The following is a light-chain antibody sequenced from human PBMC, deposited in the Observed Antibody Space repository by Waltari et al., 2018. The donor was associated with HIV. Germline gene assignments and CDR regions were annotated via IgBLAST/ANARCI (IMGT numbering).Light chain of an antibody. V-gene: IGKV3-15*01. CDR2: GAS. CDR3: QQYNNGPPLS. J-gene: IGKJ4*01. CDR1: QSVSSN. Sequence: EIVMMQSPATLSVSPGERATLSCRASQSVSSNLAWYQQKPGQAPRPLIYGASTRAAGSGSGSGTDFTLTISSLQSEDFALYYCQQYNNGPPLSFGGGTKVEIK.